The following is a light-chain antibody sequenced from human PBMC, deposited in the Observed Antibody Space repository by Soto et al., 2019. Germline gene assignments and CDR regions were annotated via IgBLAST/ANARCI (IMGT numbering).Light chain of an antibody. CDR2: DVS. Sequence: QSALTQPASVSGSPGQSMTFSCTGTSNDIGGYNYVSWYQQHPGKAPKLMIFDVSNRPSGVSYRFSGSKSGNTASLTISGPQAEDEADYYCTSYTSSRTLLFGGGTKVTVL. CDR1: SNDIGGYNY. V-gene: IGLV2-14*01. CDR3: TSYTSSRTLL. J-gene: IGLJ2*01.